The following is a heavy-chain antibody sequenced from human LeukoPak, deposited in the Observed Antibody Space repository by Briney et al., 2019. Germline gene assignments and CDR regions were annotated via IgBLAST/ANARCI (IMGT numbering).Heavy chain of an antibody. CDR3: AKARAVTGSSYFDY. CDR1: GFTFNSYA. D-gene: IGHD6-19*01. J-gene: IGHJ4*02. Sequence: PGGSLRLSCAASGFTFNSYAMYWVRQAPGRGLELVSAISSSGGSTYYTDSVKGRFTISRENSKNTLSLQMNSLRAEDTAIYYCAKARAVTGSSYFDYWGQGSLVTVSS. CDR2: ISSSGGST. V-gene: IGHV3-23*01.